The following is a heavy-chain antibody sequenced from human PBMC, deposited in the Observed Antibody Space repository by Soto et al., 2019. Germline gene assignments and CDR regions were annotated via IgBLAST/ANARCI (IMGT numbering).Heavy chain of an antibody. CDR3: AKDITFGGVIAYDY. J-gene: IGHJ4*02. Sequence: PGGSLRLSCAASGFTFSSYGMHWVRQAPGKGLEWVSVIRCDGSNKYYADSVKGRFTISRDNSKNTLYLQMNSLRAEDTAVYYCAKDITFGGVIAYDYWGQGTLVTVSS. CDR2: IRCDGSNK. V-gene: IGHV3-33*06. CDR1: GFTFSSYG. D-gene: IGHD3-16*02.